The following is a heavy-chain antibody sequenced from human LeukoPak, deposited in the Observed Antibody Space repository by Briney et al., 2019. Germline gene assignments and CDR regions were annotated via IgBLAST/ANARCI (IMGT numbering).Heavy chain of an antibody. Sequence: GGCLRLSCAASGFTFSSYAMSWVRQAPGEGLEWVSAISGSGGSTYYADSVKGRFTISRDNSRNTLYLQMNSLRTEDTAVYYCAKDLNYGELVDSWGKGTLVTVSS. CDR1: GFTFSSYA. D-gene: IGHD4-17*01. CDR3: AKDLNYGELVDS. J-gene: IGHJ4*02. V-gene: IGHV3-23*01. CDR2: ISGSGGST.